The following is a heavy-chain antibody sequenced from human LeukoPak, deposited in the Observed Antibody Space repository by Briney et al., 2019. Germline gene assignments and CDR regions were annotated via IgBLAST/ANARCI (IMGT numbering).Heavy chain of an antibody. D-gene: IGHD4-23*01. CDR3: ARDTGGGSFDF. CDR2: ISSSSSYI. V-gene: IGHV3-21*01. J-gene: IGHJ4*02. CDR1: GFTFSSYS. Sequence: GGSLRLSCAASGFTFSSYSMNWVRQAPGKGLEWVSSISSSSSYIYYADSVKGRFTISRDNAKNSLYVQMNSLRAEDTAVYYCARDTGGGSFDFWGQGTLVTVSS.